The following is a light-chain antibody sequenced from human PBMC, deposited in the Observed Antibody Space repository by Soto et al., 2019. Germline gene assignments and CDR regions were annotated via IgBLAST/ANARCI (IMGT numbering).Light chain of an antibody. Sequence: EILLTQSPGTLSLSPGERATLSCRASQSVTSTYLAWYQQRPGQAPKLLMYGASTRATGIPDRVSGSGSGTDFTLTISSLEPEDVAVYFWQHYDSSPPGFSFGPGTKVEIK. V-gene: IGKV3-20*01. CDR3: QHYDSSPPGFS. CDR2: GAS. CDR1: QSVTSTY. J-gene: IGKJ3*01.